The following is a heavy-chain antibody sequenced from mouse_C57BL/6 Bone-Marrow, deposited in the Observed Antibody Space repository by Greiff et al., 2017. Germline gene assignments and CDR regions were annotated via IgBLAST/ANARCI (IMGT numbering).Heavy chain of an antibody. D-gene: IGHD4-1*01. CDR1: GFTFSSYG. CDR2: ISSGGSYT. J-gene: IGHJ2*01. CDR3: ARQLGLDY. Sequence: DVKLVESGGDLVKPGGSLKLSCAASGFTFSSYGMSWVRQTPDKRLEWVATISSGGSYTYYPDSVKGRFTISRDNAKNTLYLQMSSLKSEDTAMYYCARQLGLDYWGQGTTLTVSS. V-gene: IGHV5-6*02.